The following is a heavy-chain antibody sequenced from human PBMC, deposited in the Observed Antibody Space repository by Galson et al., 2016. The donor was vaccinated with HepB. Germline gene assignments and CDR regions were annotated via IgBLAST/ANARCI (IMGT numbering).Heavy chain of an antibody. CDR3: ARNGSGNYYHFDY. D-gene: IGHD1-26*01. V-gene: IGHV3-30*04. CDR2: ISYDGLNK. J-gene: IGHJ4*02. Sequence: SLRLSCAASGFTFSNYAMHWVRQAPGKGLEWLTFISYDGLNKFYADSVKGRFTISRDNSMTTLYLQMNTLRPEDTAVYYCARNGSGNYYHFDYWGQGTLVTVSS. CDR1: GFTFSNYA.